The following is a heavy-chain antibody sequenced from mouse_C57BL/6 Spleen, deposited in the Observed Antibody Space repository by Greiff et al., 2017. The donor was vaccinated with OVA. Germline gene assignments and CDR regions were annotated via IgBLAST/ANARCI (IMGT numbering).Heavy chain of an antibody. J-gene: IGHJ2*01. CDR2: IYPGDGDT. CDR3: AREVYDYDFDY. CDR1: GYAFSSYW. D-gene: IGHD2-4*01. V-gene: IGHV1-80*01. Sequence: QVQLKESGAELVKPGASVKISCKASGYAFSSYWMNWVKQRPGKGLEWIGQIYPGDGDTNYNGKFKGKATLTADKSSSTAYMQLSSLTSEDSAVYFCAREVYDYDFDYWGQGTTLTVSS.